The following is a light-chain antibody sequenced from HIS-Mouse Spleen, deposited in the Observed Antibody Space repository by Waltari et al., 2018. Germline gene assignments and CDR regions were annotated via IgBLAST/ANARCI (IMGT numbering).Light chain of an antibody. J-gene: IGKJ1*01. CDR1: QSISSW. CDR3: QQYNSYSRT. V-gene: IGKV1-5*03. Sequence: DIQMTQSPSTLSASVGDRVTITCRASQSISSWLAWYQQKPGKAPKLLIYKASSVESGVPSRFSGSGSGTEFTLTISSLQPDDFATYCCQQYNSYSRTFGQGTKVEIK. CDR2: KAS.